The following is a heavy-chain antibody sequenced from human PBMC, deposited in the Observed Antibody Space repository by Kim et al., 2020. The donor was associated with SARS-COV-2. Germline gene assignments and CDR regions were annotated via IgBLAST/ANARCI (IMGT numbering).Heavy chain of an antibody. CDR3: ARSGFDISDFDY. D-gene: IGHD3-9*01. Sequence: SETLSLTCTVSGGSISSSRYYWGWIRQPPGKGLEWIGNIYYSGSTYYNPSLKSRVTISADTSKNQFSLKLSSVTAADTSVYYCARSGFDISDFDYWGQGTLVTVSS. J-gene: IGHJ4*02. CDR1: GGSISSSRYY. V-gene: IGHV4-39*01. CDR2: IYYSGST.